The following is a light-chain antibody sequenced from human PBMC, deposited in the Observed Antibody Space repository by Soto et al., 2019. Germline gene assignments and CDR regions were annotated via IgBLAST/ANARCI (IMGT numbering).Light chain of an antibody. CDR3: QQRSTYPPLS. CDR2: DAS. V-gene: IGKV3-11*02. Sequence: EIVVTQSPATLSLSPGERATLSCRTSKSVGSYLAWYQKKPGKAARLLIYDASNRSTDIPAMFIGSGSGRDFTLLISSLEPEDFSVYYCQQRSTYPPLSFGGGTQVEIK. J-gene: IGKJ4*01. CDR1: KSVGSY.